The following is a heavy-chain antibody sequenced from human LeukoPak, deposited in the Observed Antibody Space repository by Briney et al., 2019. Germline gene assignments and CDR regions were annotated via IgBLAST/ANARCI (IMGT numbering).Heavy chain of an antibody. D-gene: IGHD3-10*01. CDR1: GGSISSGSYY. J-gene: IGHJ4*02. Sequence: SQTLSLTCTVSGGSISSGSYYWSWIRQPPGKGLEWIGYIYYSGSTYYNPSLKSRVTISVDTSKNQFSLKLSSVTAADTAVYYCARENYYGSGSYDYWGQGTLVTVSS. V-gene: IGHV4-30-4*07. CDR2: IYYSGST. CDR3: ARENYYGSGSYDY.